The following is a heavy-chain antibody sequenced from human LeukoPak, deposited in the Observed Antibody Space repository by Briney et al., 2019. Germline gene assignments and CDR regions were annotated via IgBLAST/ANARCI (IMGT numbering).Heavy chain of an antibody. Sequence: SQTLSLTCTVSVGSISSGDYYWSWIRQPPGKGLEWIGYIYYSGSTHYNPSLKSRVTISVDTSRNQFSLKLSSVTAADTAVYYCARGTDYGFLYWGQGTLVTVSS. V-gene: IGHV4-30-4*08. J-gene: IGHJ4*02. CDR3: ARGTDYGFLY. CDR2: IYYSGST. CDR1: VGSISSGDYY. D-gene: IGHD4-17*01.